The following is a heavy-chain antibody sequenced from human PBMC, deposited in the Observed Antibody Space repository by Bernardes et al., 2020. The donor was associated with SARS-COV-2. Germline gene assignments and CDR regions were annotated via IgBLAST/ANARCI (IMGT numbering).Heavy chain of an antibody. J-gene: IGHJ4*02. CDR1: RFTFPSYE. D-gene: IGHD6-19*01. CDR2: MNPTSGDT. Sequence: ASVKVSCKASRFTFPSYEVSWVRQASGQGLEWMGRMNPTSGDTRYAQKFQGRVTMTRNTSITTAYMELTGLTSEDAAVYFCARSIPLSSGWFHLDYWGPGTVVIVSS. V-gene: IGHV1-8*01. CDR3: ARSIPLSSGWFHLDY.